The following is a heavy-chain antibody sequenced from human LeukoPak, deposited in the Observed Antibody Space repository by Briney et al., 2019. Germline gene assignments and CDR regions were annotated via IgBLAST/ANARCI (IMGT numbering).Heavy chain of an antibody. Sequence: QTGGSLRLSCAASGFTFSSYWMTWVRQAPGKGLEWVANIKQDGSETFYVDSVKGRFTISRDNAKYSLYLQMNSLRAEDTAVYYCAIWPAAADPFDYWGQGTLVTVSS. D-gene: IGHD6-13*01. CDR1: GFTFSSYW. CDR2: IKQDGSET. J-gene: IGHJ4*02. CDR3: AIWPAAADPFDY. V-gene: IGHV3-7*01.